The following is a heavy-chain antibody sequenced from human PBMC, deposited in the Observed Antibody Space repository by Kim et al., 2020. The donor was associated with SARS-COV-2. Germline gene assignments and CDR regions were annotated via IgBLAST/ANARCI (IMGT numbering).Heavy chain of an antibody. D-gene: IGHD3-10*01. J-gene: IGHJ4*02. CDR2: ISYDGMNK. Sequence: GGSLRLSCAASGFTFGVYQLHWVRQAPGRGLQWVALISYDGMNKYYTDSVKGRFSISRDNFENTFYLQMNNVTVEDTAVYYCARVDYYGPGPHEDYWGQGIRVIVSS. CDR1: GFTFGVYQ. CDR3: ARVDYYGPGPHEDY. V-gene: IGHV3-30*04.